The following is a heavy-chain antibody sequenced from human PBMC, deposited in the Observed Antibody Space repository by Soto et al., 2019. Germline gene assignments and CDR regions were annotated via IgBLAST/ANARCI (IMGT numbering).Heavy chain of an antibody. CDR2: ISSDSTYI. D-gene: IGHD2-15*01. V-gene: IGHV3-21*01. CDR1: GFTFGSHS. Sequence: PGGSLRLSCADSGFTFGSHSMFWVRQAPGKGLEWVSSISSDSTYIFYADSVKGRFAISRDNAKNSLYLQMDSLRAEDTAVYYCPRGGLVVVGAATRPVDYWGQGTLVTVSS. CDR3: PRGGLVVVGAATRPVDY. J-gene: IGHJ4*02.